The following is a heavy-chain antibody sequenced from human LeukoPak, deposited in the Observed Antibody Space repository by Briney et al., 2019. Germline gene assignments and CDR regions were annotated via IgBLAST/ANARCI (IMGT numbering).Heavy chain of an antibody. CDR1: GYSFANYW. Sequence: GESLKISCKGSGYSFANYWIAWVRQMPGKGLEWMGVIYPGDSDTRYSPSFQGQVTISADKTISAAHLQWSSLKASDTAIYYCARRGTSSEWFDPWGQGTLVTVSS. J-gene: IGHJ5*02. CDR3: ARRGTSSEWFDP. CDR2: IYPGDSDT. V-gene: IGHV5-51*01. D-gene: IGHD6-6*01.